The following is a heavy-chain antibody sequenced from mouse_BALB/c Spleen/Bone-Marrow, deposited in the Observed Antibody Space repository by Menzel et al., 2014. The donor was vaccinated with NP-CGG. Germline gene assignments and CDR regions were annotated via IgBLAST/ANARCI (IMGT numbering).Heavy chain of an antibody. J-gene: IGHJ3*01. V-gene: IGHV1S81*02. D-gene: IGHD3-3*01. CDR2: INPSNGGT. Sequence: QVHVKQSGAELVKPGASVKLSCKSSGYTFTSYYMYWVKQRPGQGLEWIGGINPSNGGTNFNEKFKSEATLTVDKSSSTAYMQLSSLTSEDSAVYYCTREGTFFAYWGQGTLVTVSA. CDR1: GYTFTSYY. CDR3: TREGTFFAY.